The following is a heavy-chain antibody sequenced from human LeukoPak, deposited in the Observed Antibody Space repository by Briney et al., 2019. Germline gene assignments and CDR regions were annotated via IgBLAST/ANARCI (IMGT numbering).Heavy chain of an antibody. J-gene: IGHJ4*02. CDR2: IYYSGST. D-gene: IGHD2-2*01. CDR1: GGSISSYY. V-gene: IGHV4-59*01. CDR3: AMTYCSSTSCYLDY. Sequence: PSETLSLTCTASGGSISSYYWSWIRQPPGKGLKWIGYIYYSGSTNYNPSLKSRVTISVDTSKNQFSLKLSSVTAADTAVYYCAMTYCSSTSCYLDYWGQGTLVTVSS.